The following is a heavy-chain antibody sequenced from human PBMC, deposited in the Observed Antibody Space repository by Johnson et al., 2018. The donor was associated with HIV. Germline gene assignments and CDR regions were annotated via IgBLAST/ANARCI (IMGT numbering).Heavy chain of an antibody. CDR3: ARAQLLADDVFNM. Sequence: QVQLVESGGGLVKPGGSLRLSCAASRFTFSDYYMSWIRQTPGKGLEWVAYISSSGSNIYKADSVKGRFTISRDNAKNTLYLQMNSLRAEDTAVYYCARAQLLADDVFNMWGQGTMVTVSS. V-gene: IGHV3-11*04. CDR1: RFTFSDYY. D-gene: IGHD5-24*01. CDR2: ISSSGSNI. J-gene: IGHJ3*02.